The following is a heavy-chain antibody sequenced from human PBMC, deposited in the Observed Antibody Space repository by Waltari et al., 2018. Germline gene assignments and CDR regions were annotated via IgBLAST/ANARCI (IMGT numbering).Heavy chain of an antibody. CDR1: GFHLSSYS. V-gene: IGHV3-21*01. CDR2: ISSTGSYT. D-gene: IGHD7-27*01. J-gene: IGHJ4*02. CDR3: ARGGWGFYLDD. Sequence: EVQLVESGGGLVKPGGSLRLSCAASGFHLSSYSMNWVRQAPGKGLEWVSSISSTGSYTHYADSVKGRFSISRDNAKNSLYLQMNSLRAEDTAVYYCARGGWGFYLDDWGQGTLVT.